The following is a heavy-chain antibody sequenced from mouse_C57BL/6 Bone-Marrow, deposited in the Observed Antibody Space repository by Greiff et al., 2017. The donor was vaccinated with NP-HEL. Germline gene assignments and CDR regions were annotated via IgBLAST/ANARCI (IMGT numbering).Heavy chain of an antibody. CDR1: GYAFTNYL. Sequence: QVQLKESGAELVRPGTSVKVSCKASGYAFTNYLIEWVKQRPGQGLEWIGVINPGSGGTNYNEKFKGKATLTADKSSSTAYMQLSSLTSEDSAVYFCARSGWEGRFAYWGQGTLVTVSA. J-gene: IGHJ3*01. CDR3: ARSGWEGRFAY. V-gene: IGHV1-54*01. D-gene: IGHD3-1*01. CDR2: INPGSGGT.